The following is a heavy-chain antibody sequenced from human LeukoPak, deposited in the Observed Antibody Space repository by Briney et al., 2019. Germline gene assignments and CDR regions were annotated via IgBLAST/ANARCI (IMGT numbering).Heavy chain of an antibody. CDR3: AKDDDSSSWYAAY. J-gene: IGHJ4*02. CDR1: GFTFSSYW. V-gene: IGHV3-7*03. CDR2: IKQDGSEK. Sequence: GGSLRLSCAASGFTFSSYWMSWVRQAPGKGLEWVANIKQDGSEKYYVDSVKGRFTISRDNAKNSLYLQMNSLRAEDTAVYYCAKDDDSSSWYAAYWGQGTLVTVSS. D-gene: IGHD6-13*01.